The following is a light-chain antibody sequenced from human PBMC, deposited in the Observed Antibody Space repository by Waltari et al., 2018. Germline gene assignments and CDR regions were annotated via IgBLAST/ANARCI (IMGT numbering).Light chain of an antibody. V-gene: IGLV2-14*01. CDR2: EVS. J-gene: IGLJ1*01. CDR1: DSDVGAYDF. CDR3: SSYTTSSAPGV. Sequence: QSALTQPASVSGSPGQSITISCSGTDSDVGAYDFVSWYQQHPGKAPHLIIYEVSNRPSGISNLFSASKSGTTASLTISGLQAEDEADYYCSSYTTSSAPGVFGTGTRVIVL.